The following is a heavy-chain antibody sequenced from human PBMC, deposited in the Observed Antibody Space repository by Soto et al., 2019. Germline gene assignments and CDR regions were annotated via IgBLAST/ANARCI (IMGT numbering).Heavy chain of an antibody. CDR2: INAGNGNT. Sequence: ASVKVSCKASGYTFTSYAMHWVRQAPGQRLEWMGWINAGNGNTKYSQKFQGRVTITRDTSASTAYMELSSLRSEDTAVYYCARAFGVDRVERRTLPDYWGQGTLVTVSS. V-gene: IGHV1-3*01. CDR3: ARAFGVDRVERRTLPDY. CDR1: GYTFTSYA. D-gene: IGHD1-1*01. J-gene: IGHJ4*02.